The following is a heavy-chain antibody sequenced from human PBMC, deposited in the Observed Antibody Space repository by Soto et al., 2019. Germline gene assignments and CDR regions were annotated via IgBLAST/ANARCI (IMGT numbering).Heavy chain of an antibody. V-gene: IGHV4-30-4*01. CDR3: ARLYTGYGAFDY. D-gene: IGHD5-12*01. Sequence: SETLSLTCSVSGGSINSGDYYWSWIRQSPGKGLEWIGYIYYSGSTYYNPSLKSRSTISIDTSKNQFFLDVDSVTAADTAVYYCARLYTGYGAFDYWGQGTLGTVSS. CDR1: GGSINSGDYY. CDR2: IYYSGST. J-gene: IGHJ4*02.